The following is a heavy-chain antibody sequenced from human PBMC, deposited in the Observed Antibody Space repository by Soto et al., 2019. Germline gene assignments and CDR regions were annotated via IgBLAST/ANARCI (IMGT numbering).Heavy chain of an antibody. CDR2: ISASGIT. V-gene: IGHV3-23*01. CDR3: TKMVTSSWYMDYFAY. J-gene: IGHJ4*02. D-gene: IGHD6-13*01. CDR1: GISFRTYA. Sequence: DVQLLESGGGLVQPGGSLRLSCAASGISFRTYAMTWVRQAPGKGLEWVSVISASGITYYADSVKGRFTISRDISNNTLFLQMNSLRAEDTAVYYCTKMVTSSWYMDYFAYWGRGSLVTVSS.